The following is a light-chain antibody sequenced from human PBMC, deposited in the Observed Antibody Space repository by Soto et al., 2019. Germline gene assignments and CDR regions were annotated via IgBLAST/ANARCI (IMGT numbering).Light chain of an antibody. V-gene: IGKV1-39*01. CDR2: AAS. J-gene: IGKJ1*01. Sequence: DIQMIQSPSSLSASVGDRVTITCRASQNINIYLHWYHQKPGRAPKLLIHAASSLQSGVPARFSGSGSGTDFTLTISSLQREDFGPYFCHQSYSSWTFGQGTTVEIK. CDR3: HQSYSSWT. CDR1: QNINIY.